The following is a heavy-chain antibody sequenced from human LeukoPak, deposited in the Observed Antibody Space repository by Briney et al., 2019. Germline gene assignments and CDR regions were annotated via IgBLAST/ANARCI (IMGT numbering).Heavy chain of an antibody. V-gene: IGHV3-21*01. CDR2: IIISSNYI. CDR3: ARDPPRGLYFQH. CDR1: GFTFSSYT. D-gene: IGHD3-10*01. Sequence: GGSLRLSCAASGFTFSSYTMNWVRQAPGKGLEWVSSIIISSNYIYYADSVKGRFTISRDNAKNSLYLQMNSLRAEDTAVYYCARDPPRGLYFQHWGQGTLVTVSS. J-gene: IGHJ1*01.